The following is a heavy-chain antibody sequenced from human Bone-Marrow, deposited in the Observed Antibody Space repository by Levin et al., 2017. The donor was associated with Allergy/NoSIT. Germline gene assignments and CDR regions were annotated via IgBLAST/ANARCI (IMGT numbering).Heavy chain of an antibody. D-gene: IGHD3-10*01. J-gene: IGHJ6*02. CDR2: IIPVLGST. CDR1: GGAFNSYS. V-gene: IGHV1-69*13. CDR3: AKFFGAGSFYGLDV. Sequence: SVKVSCKSSGGAFNSYSISWVRQAPGQGLEWVGGIIPVLGSTNYGQKFQGRVTITADESTSTFYMEVNSLTYEDTAVYYCAKFFGAGSFYGLDVWGQGTSVTVSS.